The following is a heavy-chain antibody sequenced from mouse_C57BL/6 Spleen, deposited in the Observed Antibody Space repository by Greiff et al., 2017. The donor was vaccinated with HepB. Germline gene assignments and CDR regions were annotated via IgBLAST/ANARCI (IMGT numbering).Heavy chain of an antibody. CDR3: TTDRGAY. CDR2: IRLKSDNYAT. J-gene: IGHJ3*01. Sequence: EVQRVESGGGLVQPGGSMKLSCVASGFTFSNYWMNWVRQSPEKGLERVAQIRLKSDNYATHYAESVKGRFTISRDDSKSSVYLQMNNLRAEDTGIYYCTTDRGAYWGQGTLVTVSA. V-gene: IGHV6-3*01. CDR1: GFTFSNYW.